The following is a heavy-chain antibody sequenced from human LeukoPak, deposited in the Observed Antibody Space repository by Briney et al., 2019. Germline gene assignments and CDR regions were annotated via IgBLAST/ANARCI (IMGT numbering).Heavy chain of an antibody. D-gene: IGHD4-17*01. CDR3: ATGYGDFRVEGRYFYS. J-gene: IGHJ4*02. V-gene: IGHV4-59*01. CDR2: IYYSGST. CDR1: GGSISSYY. Sequence: ETLSLTCTVSGGSISSYYWSWIRQPPGKGLEWIGYIYYSGSTNYNPSLKSRVTISIDTSKKHFFLKLKSVTAADTAVYYCATGYGDFRVEGRYFYSWGQGTLVTVSS.